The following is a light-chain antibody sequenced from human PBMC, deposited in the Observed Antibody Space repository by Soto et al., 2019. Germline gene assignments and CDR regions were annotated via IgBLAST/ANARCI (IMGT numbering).Light chain of an antibody. CDR2: SNN. CDR1: SSNIGSNT. V-gene: IGLV1-44*01. Sequence: SVLTRPPSASGTPGQRVTISCSGSSSNIGSNTVNWYQQLPGTAPELLIYSNNQRPSGVPDRFSGSKSGTSASLAISGLQSEDEADYYCAAWDDSLNGYVFGTGTKVTVL. J-gene: IGLJ1*01. CDR3: AAWDDSLNGYV.